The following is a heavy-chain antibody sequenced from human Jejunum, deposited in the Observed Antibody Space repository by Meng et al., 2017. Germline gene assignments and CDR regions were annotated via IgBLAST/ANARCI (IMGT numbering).Heavy chain of an antibody. V-gene: IGHV4-38-2*01. Sequence: SETLSLTCDVSGYSISNGFYWGWIRQTPGKGLEWIGSIYHTGTTYYNPSLKSRVTISIDPSKNQFSLNLSSVTAADTAIYYGGRAVSGFYNRPFLYWGQGTLVTVSS. CDR3: GRAVSGFYNRPFLY. J-gene: IGHJ4*02. CDR1: GYSISNGFY. D-gene: IGHD6-19*01. CDR2: IYHTGTT.